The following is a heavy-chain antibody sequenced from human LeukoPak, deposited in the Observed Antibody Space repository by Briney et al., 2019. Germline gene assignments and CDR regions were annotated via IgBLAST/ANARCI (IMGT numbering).Heavy chain of an antibody. V-gene: IGHV3-23*01. CDR1: GFTFSSYA. Sequence: GGSLRLSCAASGFTFSSYAMSWVRLAPGKGLEWASAISGSGSSTYYADSVKGRFTISRDNSKNTLYLQMNSLRAEDTAVYYCATGLSLGYCSGGSCPYGMDVWGKGTTVTVSS. D-gene: IGHD2-15*01. J-gene: IGHJ6*04. CDR3: ATGLSLGYCSGGSCPYGMDV. CDR2: ISGSGSST.